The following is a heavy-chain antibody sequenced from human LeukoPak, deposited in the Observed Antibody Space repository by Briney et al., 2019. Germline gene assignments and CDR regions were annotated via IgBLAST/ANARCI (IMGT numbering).Heavy chain of an antibody. Sequence: SETLSLTCTVSGGSISSYYWSWIRQPPGKGLEWIGYIYYSGSTNYNPSLKSRVTISVDTSKNQFSLKLSSVTAADTAVYYWARDSAFLAFDYWGQGTLVTVSS. CDR3: ARDSAFLAFDY. J-gene: IGHJ4*02. D-gene: IGHD2/OR15-2a*01. CDR2: IYYSGST. CDR1: GGSISSYY. V-gene: IGHV4-59*01.